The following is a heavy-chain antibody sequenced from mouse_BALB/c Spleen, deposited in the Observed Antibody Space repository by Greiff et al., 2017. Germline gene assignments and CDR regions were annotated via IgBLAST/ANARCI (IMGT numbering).Heavy chain of an antibody. V-gene: IGHV10-1*02. J-gene: IGHJ3*01. Sequence: DVMLVESGGGLVQPKGSLKLSCAASGFTFNTYAMNWVRQAPGKGLEWVARIRSKSNNYATYYADSVKDRFTISRDDSQSMLYLQMNNLKTEDTAMYYCVRQDGNTGGFAYWGQGTLVTVSA. CDR3: VRQDGNTGGFAY. D-gene: IGHD2-1*01. CDR1: GFTFNTYA. CDR2: IRSKSNNYAT.